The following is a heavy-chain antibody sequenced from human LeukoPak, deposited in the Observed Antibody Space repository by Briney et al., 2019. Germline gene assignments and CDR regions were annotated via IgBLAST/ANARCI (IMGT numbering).Heavy chain of an antibody. CDR3: ARLLRYFDWAYGMDV. J-gene: IGHJ6*04. V-gene: IGHV1-69*01. CDR2: IIPIFGTA. Sequence: GASVKVSCKASGGTFSSYAISWVRQAPGPGLEWMGGIIPIFGTANYAQKFQGRVTITADESTSTAYMELSSLRSEDTAVYYCARLLRYFDWAYGMDVWGKGTTVTVSS. CDR1: GGTFSSYA. D-gene: IGHD3-9*01.